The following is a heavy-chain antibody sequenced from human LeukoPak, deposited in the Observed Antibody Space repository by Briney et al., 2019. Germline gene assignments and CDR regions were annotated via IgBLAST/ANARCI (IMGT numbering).Heavy chain of an antibody. CDR1: GYRFTSYW. D-gene: IGHD2-8*01. Sequence: GESLKISCKASGYRFTSYWIAWVRQVPGKGLEWMGIIYPGDSDTKYSPSFQGQVTISADKSISTAYLQWSSLKASDTAMYFCARHTNGVMEDYSGQGTLVTVSS. CDR2: IYPGDSDT. V-gene: IGHV5-51*01. J-gene: IGHJ4*02. CDR3: ARHTNGVMEDY.